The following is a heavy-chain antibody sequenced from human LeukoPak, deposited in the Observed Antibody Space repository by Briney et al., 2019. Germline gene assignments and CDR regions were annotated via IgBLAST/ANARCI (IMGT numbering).Heavy chain of an antibody. D-gene: IGHD3-16*01. Sequence: GGSLRLSCAASGFTFSAYYMSWVRQAPGKGLEWVANIRQDEGEKFYVDSVKGRFTISRDNAKNLLYLQMNSLRAEDTAVYYCAKDLNYAFDYWGQGTLVTVSS. J-gene: IGHJ4*02. CDR2: IRQDEGEK. V-gene: IGHV3-7*03. CDR3: AKDLNYAFDY. CDR1: GFTFSAYY.